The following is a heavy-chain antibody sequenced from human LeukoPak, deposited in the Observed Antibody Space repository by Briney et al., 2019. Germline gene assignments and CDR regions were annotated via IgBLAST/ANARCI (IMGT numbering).Heavy chain of an antibody. CDR1: GDSISNYY. D-gene: IGHD3-10*01. V-gene: IGHV4-4*07. CDR3: ARVSLVRGAPDYYFDY. Sequence: SVTLSLTCTVSGDSISNYYWSWIRQPAGKGLECIGRLYTSGSTNYNPSLKSRVTMSVDTSKNQFSLKLSSVTAADTAVYYCARVSLVRGAPDYYFDYWGQGTLVTVSS. J-gene: IGHJ4*02. CDR2: LYTSGST.